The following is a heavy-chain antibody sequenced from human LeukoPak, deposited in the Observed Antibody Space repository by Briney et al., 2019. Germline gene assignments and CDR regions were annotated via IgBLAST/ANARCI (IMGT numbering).Heavy chain of an antibody. CDR1: GGTFSSYA. J-gene: IGHJ6*02. V-gene: IGHV1-69*13. CDR3: ARGLEQWLVRNYYYYGMDV. CDR2: IIPIFGTA. Sequence: GASVKVSCKASGGTFSSYAISWVRQAPGQGLEWMGGIIPIFGTANYAQKFQGRDTITADESTSTAYMELSSLRSEDTAVYYCARGLEQWLVRNYYYYGMDVWGQGTTVTVSS. D-gene: IGHD6-19*01.